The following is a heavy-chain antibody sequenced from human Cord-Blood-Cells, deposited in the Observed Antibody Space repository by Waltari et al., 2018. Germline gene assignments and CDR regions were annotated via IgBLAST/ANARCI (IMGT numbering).Heavy chain of an antibody. V-gene: IGHV4-39*01. CDR3: ARAYSSSYYFDY. CDR2: IYYSGST. J-gene: IGHJ4*02. D-gene: IGHD6-6*01. Sequence: QLQLQESGPGLVKPSETLSLTCTVSGGPIRSSSSYWGWTRQPPGKGLEWIGSIYYSGSTYYNPSLKSRVTISVDTSKNQFSLKLSSVTAADTAVYYCARAYSSSYYFDYWGQGTLVTVSS. CDR1: GGPIRSSSSY.